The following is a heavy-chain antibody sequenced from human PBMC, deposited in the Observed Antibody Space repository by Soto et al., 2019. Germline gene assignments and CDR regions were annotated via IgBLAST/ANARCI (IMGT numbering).Heavy chain of an antibody. CDR2: ISYSGST. CDR1: GGSISSSF. J-gene: IGHJ6*02. CDR3: ARFHRAMEYYYYYGMDV. Sequence: SETLCLTCSVSGGSISSSFWSWIRQPPGKELEWIGYISYSGSTTYNPSLKSRITLSVDTSKNQFSLRVAPVTAADTAVYYCARFHRAMEYYYYYGMDVWGQGTPVTVSS. D-gene: IGHD5-18*01. V-gene: IGHV4-59*01.